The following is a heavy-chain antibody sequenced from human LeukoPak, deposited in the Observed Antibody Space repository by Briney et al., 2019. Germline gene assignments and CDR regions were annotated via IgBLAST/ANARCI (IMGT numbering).Heavy chain of an antibody. Sequence: SETLSLTCTVSGGSINSYYWSWIRQPPGKGLEWIGYIYYSGSTYYNPSLKSRVTISVDTSKNHFSLRLSSVTAADTAVYYCARIAYSYGPIDYWGQGTLVTVSS. CDR3: ARIAYSYGPIDY. J-gene: IGHJ4*02. V-gene: IGHV4-59*01. CDR1: GGSINSYY. D-gene: IGHD5-18*01. CDR2: IYYSGST.